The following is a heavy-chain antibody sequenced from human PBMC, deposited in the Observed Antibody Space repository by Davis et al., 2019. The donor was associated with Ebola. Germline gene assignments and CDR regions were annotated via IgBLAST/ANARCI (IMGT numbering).Heavy chain of an antibody. CDR3: ARGVMILPAEGWLDP. CDR2: IFHAGTP. J-gene: IGHJ5*02. D-gene: IGHD3-10*01. V-gene: IGHV4/OR15-8*01. Sequence: PSETLSLTCTLSGDPINTSNWWTWVRQSPGQGLEWIGEIFHAGTPSYNPSLNGRVTMSVDKSKNQFSLTLTSVTAADTAVYYCARGVMILPAEGWLDPWGPGTLVTVSS. CDR1: GDPINTSNW.